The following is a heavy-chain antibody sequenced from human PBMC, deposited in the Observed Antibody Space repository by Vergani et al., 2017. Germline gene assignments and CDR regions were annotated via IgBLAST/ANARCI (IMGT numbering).Heavy chain of an antibody. CDR2: IYAGDSDV. J-gene: IGHJ5*02. D-gene: IGHD3-3*01. CDR3: AKTHDFSSLYSSYNWFDP. CDR1: GYSITNYW. Sequence: EAQLVQSGAEVKKPGESLKISCQGSGYSITNYWIAWVRQRPGKGLEWMGIIYAGDSDVRYSPSFQGQVTMSVDKSLSTAYLQWSSLKASDTATYYCAKTHDFSSLYSSYNWFDPWGQGTQVTVSS. V-gene: IGHV5-51*03.